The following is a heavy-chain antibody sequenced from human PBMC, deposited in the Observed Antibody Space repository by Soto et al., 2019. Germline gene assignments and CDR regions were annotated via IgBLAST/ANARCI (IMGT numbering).Heavy chain of an antibody. CDR1: GFTFSSYT. CDR2: ISSSSSYI. CDR3: AREGPGYSSGWYPS. V-gene: IGHV3-21*01. Sequence: GGSLRLSCAASGFTFSSYTMNWVRQAPGKGLEWVSSISSSSSYIYYADSVKGRFTISRDNAKNSLYLQMNSLRAEDTAVYYCAREGPGYSSGWYPSWGQGTLVTVSS. D-gene: IGHD6-19*01. J-gene: IGHJ5*02.